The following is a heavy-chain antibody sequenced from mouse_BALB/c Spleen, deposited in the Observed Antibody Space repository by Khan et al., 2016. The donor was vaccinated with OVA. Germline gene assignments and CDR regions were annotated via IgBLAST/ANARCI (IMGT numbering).Heavy chain of an antibody. D-gene: IGHD2-10*01. CDR2: ISGTGSYT. CDR1: GFAFSSYD. J-gene: IGHJ3*01. CDR3: ARTSYYGNPWFTY. Sequence: EVKLVESGGGLVKPGGSLKLSCAASGFAFSSYDMSWVRQTPEKRLECVATISGTGSYTYYPDSVKGRFTISRDNARNTLYLQMSSLRSEDTALYYCARTSYYGNPWFTYGGQGTLVTVSA. V-gene: IGHV5-9*02.